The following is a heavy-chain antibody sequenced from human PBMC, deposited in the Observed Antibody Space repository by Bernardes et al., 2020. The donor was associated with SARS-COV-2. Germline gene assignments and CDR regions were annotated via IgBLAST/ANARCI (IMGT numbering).Heavy chain of an antibody. CDR2: IYTSGST. Sequence: SETLSLTCTVSGGSISSYYWSWIRQPAGKGLEWIGRIYTSGSTNYNPSLKSRVTMSVDTSKNQFSLKLSSVTAADTAVYYCARWNSSGWYRYYFDYWGQGTLVTGSS. J-gene: IGHJ4*02. CDR3: ARWNSSGWYRYYFDY. D-gene: IGHD6-19*01. V-gene: IGHV4-4*07. CDR1: GGSISSYY.